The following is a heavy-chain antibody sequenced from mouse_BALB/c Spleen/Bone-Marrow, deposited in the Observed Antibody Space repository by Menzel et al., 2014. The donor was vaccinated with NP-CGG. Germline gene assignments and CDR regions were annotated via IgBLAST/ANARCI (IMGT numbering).Heavy chain of an antibody. CDR1: GFTFSSFG. V-gene: IGHV5-17*02. CDR2: ISSGSSTI. J-gene: IGHJ3*01. CDR3: AREYGNCWFAY. Sequence: EVQLVESGGGLVQPGGSRKLSCAASGFTFSSFGMHWVHQAPEKGLEWVAYISSGSSTIYYADTVKGRFTISRDNPKNTLFLQMTSLRSEGTAMYYCAREYGNCWFAYWGQGTLVTVSA. D-gene: IGHD2-10*02.